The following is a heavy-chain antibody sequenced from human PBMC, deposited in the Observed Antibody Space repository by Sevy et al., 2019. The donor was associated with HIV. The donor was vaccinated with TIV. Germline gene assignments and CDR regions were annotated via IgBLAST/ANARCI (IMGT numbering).Heavy chain of an antibody. D-gene: IGHD6-13*01. V-gene: IGHV4-39*01. CDR3: AKSRSWLFDY. CDR2: IYYSGST. J-gene: IGHJ4*02. CDR1: GGSISSSSYY. Sequence: SETLSLTCTVSGGSISSSSYYWGWIRQPPGKGLEWIGSIYYSGSTYYNPSLKSRVPISVDTSKNQFSLKLSSVTAADTAVYYCAKSRSWLFDYWGQGTLVTVSS.